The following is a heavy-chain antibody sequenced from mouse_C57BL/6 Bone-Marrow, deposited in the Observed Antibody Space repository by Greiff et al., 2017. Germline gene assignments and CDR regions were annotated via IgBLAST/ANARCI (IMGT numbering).Heavy chain of an antibody. D-gene: IGHD1-1*01. CDR1: GYAFSSSW. CDR3: AKEPLYYGSRGFAY. J-gene: IGHJ3*01. V-gene: IGHV1-82*01. Sequence: VQLQQSGPELVKPGASVKISCKASGYAFSSSWMNWVKQRPGKGLEWIGRIYPGDGDTNYNGKFKGKATLTADKSSSTAYMQLSSLTSEDSAVYFCAKEPLYYGSRGFAYWGQGTLVTVSA. CDR2: IYPGDGDT.